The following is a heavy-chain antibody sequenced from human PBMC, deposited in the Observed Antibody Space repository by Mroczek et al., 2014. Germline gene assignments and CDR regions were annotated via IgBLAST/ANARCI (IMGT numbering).Heavy chain of an antibody. J-gene: IGHJ3*02. CDR3: ARERGGDYYDSSGRDAFDI. Sequence: QVQLVESGPGLVKPSQTLSLTCTVSGGSISSGGYYWSWIRQHPGKGLEWIGYIYYSGSTYYNPSLKSRVTISVDTSKNQFSLKLSSVTAADTAVYYCARERGGDYYDSSGRDAFDIWGQGTMVTVSS. CDR1: GGSISSGGYY. D-gene: IGHD3-22*01. V-gene: IGHV4-31*03. CDR2: IYYSGST.